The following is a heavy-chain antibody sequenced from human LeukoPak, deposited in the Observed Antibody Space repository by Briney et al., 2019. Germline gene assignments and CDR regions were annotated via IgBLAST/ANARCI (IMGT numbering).Heavy chain of an antibody. Sequence: ASVKVSCKASGGTFSSYAISWVRQAPGQGLEWMGGIIPIFGTANYAQKFQGRVTITADESTSTAYMELSSLRSEDTAVYYCARGHYDSSGYYHRYYYYYMDVWGKGTTVTVSS. CDR1: GGTFSSYA. CDR3: ARGHYDSSGYYHRYYYYYMDV. D-gene: IGHD3-22*01. J-gene: IGHJ6*03. CDR2: IIPIFGTA. V-gene: IGHV1-69*13.